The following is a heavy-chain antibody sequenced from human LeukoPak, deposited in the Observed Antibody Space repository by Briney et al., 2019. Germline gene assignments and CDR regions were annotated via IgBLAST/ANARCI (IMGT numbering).Heavy chain of an antibody. D-gene: IGHD3-10*01. CDR2: IKQDGSEK. CDR3: AIGGRFGLLDY. J-gene: IGHJ4*02. CDR1: GFTFSSYW. Sequence: GGSLRLSCAASGFTFSSYWMSWVRQAPGKGLEWVANIKQDGSEKYYVDSVKGRFTISRDNAKNSLYLQMNSLRAEDTAVYYCAIGGRFGLLDYWGQGILVTVSS. V-gene: IGHV3-7*01.